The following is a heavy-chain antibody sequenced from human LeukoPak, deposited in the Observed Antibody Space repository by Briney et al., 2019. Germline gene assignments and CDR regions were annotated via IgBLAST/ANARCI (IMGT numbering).Heavy chain of an antibody. D-gene: IGHD3-16*01. Sequence: SGGSLRLSCAASGFTFSSYAMSWVRQAPGKGLEWVANIKQDGSERYYVDSVKGRFTISRDDAKSSLYLQMNSLRVEDTAVYYCASDGGPFDHWGQGTLVTVSS. CDR3: ASDGGPFDH. CDR2: IKQDGSER. CDR1: GFTFSSYA. V-gene: IGHV3-7*01. J-gene: IGHJ4*02.